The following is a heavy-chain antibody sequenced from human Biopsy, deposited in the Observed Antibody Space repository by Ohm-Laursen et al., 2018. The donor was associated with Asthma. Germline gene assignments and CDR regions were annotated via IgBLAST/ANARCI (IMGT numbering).Heavy chain of an antibody. CDR2: INPNSGGT. D-gene: IGHD1-7*01. CDR3: ARERELGGVGFGYYYYGMDA. J-gene: IGHJ6*02. V-gene: IGHV1-2*04. Sequence: ASVKVSCKASGYTFTGYYMHWVRQAPGQGLEWMGWINPNSGGTNYAQKFQGWVTMTRDTSISTAYMELSRLRSDDTAVYYCARERELGGVGFGYYYYGMDAWGQGTTVTVSS. CDR1: GYTFTGYY.